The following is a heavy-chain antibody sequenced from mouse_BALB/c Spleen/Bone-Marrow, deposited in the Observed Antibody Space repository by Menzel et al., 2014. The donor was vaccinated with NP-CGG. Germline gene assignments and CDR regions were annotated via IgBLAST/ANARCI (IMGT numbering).Heavy chain of an antibody. V-gene: IGHV5-9-4*01. CDR3: ARDGYGSSD. D-gene: IGHD1-1*01. CDR1: GFTFSTYA. J-gene: IGHJ3*01. Sequence: EVKLMESGGVLVKPGGSLKLSCAASGFTFSTYAMSWFRQSPEKRLEWVAEISSGGSYTYYPDTVTGRFTISRDNAKNTLYLEMSSLRSEDTAMYYCARDGYGSSDWGQGTLVTVSA. CDR2: ISSGGSYT.